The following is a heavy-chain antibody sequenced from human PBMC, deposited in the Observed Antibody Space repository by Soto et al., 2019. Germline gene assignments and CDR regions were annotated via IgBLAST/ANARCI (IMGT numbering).Heavy chain of an antibody. CDR3: ARFWATVLLIDWCFDL. Sequence: QVQLVQSVAEVKKPGSSVKVSCKASGGTFSSYAISWVRHAPGQGLDWMGGIITIFGTANYAQKFQCRVTITANEYTSTAYMDLSSLRHKDTDVYYCARFWATVLLIDWCFDLWGRGTLVTVDS. CDR2: IITIFGTA. D-gene: IGHD4-17*01. CDR1: GGTFSSYA. V-gene: IGHV1-69*12. J-gene: IGHJ2*01.